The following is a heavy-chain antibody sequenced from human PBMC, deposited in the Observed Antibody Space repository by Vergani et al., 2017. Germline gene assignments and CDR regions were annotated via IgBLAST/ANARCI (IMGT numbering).Heavy chain of an antibody. CDR2: SNHRGST. V-gene: IGHV4-34*01. CDR3: ARGAQYCSSTSCYTSPFDY. J-gene: IGHJ4*02. CDR1: GGSFSGYY. Sequence: QVQLQQWGPGLLKPSETLSLTCAVYGGSFSGYYWSCIRQPPGKGLEWIGESNHRGSTNYNPSLKSRVTISVDTSKNQFSLKLSSVTAAETAVYYCARGAQYCSSTSCYTSPFDYWGQGTLVTVSS. D-gene: IGHD2-2*02.